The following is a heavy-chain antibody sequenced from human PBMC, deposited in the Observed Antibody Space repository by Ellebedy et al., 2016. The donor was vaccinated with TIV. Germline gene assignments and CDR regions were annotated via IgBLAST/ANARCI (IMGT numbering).Heavy chain of an antibody. J-gene: IGHJ4*02. CDR3: ARAVFGTKFDF. Sequence: MPGGSLRLSCAVYGGAFTGNYWSWIRQPPGKGLEWIGTFNPSGSTNYNPSLKSRVTISVDTAKNQPSLKLTSVTAADTAVYYCARAVFGTKFDFWGQGTLVTVSS. V-gene: IGHV4-34*01. CDR2: FNPSGST. CDR1: GGAFTGNY. D-gene: IGHD1-14*01.